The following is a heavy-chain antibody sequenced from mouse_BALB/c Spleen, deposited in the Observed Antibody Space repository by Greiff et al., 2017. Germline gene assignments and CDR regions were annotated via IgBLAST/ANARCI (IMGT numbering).Heavy chain of an antibody. CDR1: GYAFSSYW. CDR3: KREGDDGSGFGY. V-gene: IGHV1-80*01. CDR2: IYPGDGDT. Sequence: VQLQQSGAELVRPGSSVKISCKASGYAFSSYWMNWVKQRPGQGLEWIGRIYPGDGDTNYTGKFKGKATLTADKSSSTAYMQLSSLTSEDAAVYFCKREGDDGSGFGYWGQGTTLTVSS. J-gene: IGHJ2*01. D-gene: IGHD6-1*01.